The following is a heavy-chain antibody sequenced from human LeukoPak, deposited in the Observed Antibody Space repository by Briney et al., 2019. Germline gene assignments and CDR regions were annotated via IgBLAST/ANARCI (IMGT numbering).Heavy chain of an antibody. V-gene: IGHV3-74*01. CDR2: ISTDGSST. D-gene: IGHD3-22*01. CDR3: ARADSPDSSGYRRYFFDY. CDR1: GFTFSSYW. J-gene: IGHJ4*02. Sequence: QPGGSLRLSCAASGFTFSSYWMHWVRQAPGKGLVWVSRISTDGSSTTYADSVKGRFTISRDNAKNTLYLQMNSLRAEDTAVYYCARADSPDSSGYRRYFFDYRGQGTLVTVSS.